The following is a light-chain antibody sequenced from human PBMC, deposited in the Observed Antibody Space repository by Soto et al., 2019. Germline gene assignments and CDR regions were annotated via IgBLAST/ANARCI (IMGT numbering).Light chain of an antibody. CDR3: QQSYSIPLT. CDR1: QSISSY. CDR2: AAS. J-gene: IGKJ4*01. V-gene: IGKV1-39*01. Sequence: DIPMTQSPSSLSASVGDRVTITCRASQSISSYLNWYQQKPGKAPKVLIYAASSLQSGVPSRFSGSGSGTDFTLTISSLQPEDFATYYCQQSYSIPLTFGGGTKVEIK.